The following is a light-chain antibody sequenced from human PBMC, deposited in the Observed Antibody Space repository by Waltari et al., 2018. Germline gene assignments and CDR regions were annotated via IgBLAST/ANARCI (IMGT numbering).Light chain of an antibody. CDR3: HHYNKRPPSYT. CDR2: GAS. J-gene: IGKJ2*01. V-gene: IGKV3-15*01. Sequence: EIVMTQSPVTLSVSPGERVTLPCRASQSIRNNLAGSQQKAGQPPRPLIYGASTRAPGLPARFSGSGSGTEFALTISSLQPEDFAVYYCHHYNKRPPSYTFGQGTRLEIK. CDR1: QSIRNN.